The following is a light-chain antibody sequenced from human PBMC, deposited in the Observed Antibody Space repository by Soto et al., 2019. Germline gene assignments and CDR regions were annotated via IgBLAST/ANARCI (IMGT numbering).Light chain of an antibody. CDR1: QSVRSE. Sequence: EIVMTQSPASLSVSPGERVTLSCRASQSVRSELAWYQQKSGQPPRLLIYGASTRATGIPARFSGRGSGTEFTLTINDLQSEDFAVYYCQQYERWPPLTFGGGTKVEIK. J-gene: IGKJ4*01. V-gene: IGKV3-15*01. CDR3: QQYERWPPLT. CDR2: GAS.